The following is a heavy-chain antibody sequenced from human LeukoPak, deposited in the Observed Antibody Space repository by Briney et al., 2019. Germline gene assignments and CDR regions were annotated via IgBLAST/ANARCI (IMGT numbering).Heavy chain of an antibody. D-gene: IGHD3-16*01. CDR3: ARRIRVGGFDP. V-gene: IGHV1-46*01. CDR1: GYAFTSYY. Sequence: ASVKVSCKASGYAFTSYYMHWVRQAPGQGLEWMGIINPSGGSTSYAQKFQGRVTMTRDMSTSTVYMELSSLRSEDTAVYYCARRIRVGGFDPWGQGTLVTVSS. CDR2: INPSGGST. J-gene: IGHJ5*02.